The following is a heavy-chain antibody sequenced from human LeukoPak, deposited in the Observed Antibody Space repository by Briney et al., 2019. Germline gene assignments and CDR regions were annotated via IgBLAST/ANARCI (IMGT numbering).Heavy chain of an antibody. Sequence: SQTLSLTCTVSGGSISSGGYYWSWIRQPPGKGLEWIGYIYHSGSTYYNPSLKSRVTISVDRSKNQFSLKLNHVTAADPAVYFCARGGVSGSPTNGIFDYWGQGTLVTVSS. D-gene: IGHD1-26*01. CDR3: ARGGVSGSPTNGIFDY. J-gene: IGHJ4*02. CDR1: GGSISSGGYY. CDR2: IYHSGST. V-gene: IGHV4-30-2*01.